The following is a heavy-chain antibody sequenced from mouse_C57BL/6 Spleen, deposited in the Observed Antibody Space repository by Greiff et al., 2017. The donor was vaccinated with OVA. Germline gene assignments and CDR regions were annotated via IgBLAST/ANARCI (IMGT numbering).Heavy chain of an antibody. V-gene: IGHV3-6*01. CDR2: IRYDGSN. J-gene: IGHJ3*01. Sequence: VQLPQSGPGLVKPSPSLSLTCSVTGYSFTSCYYCYLIRQFPANHLVWMGYIRYDGSNNSNPSLKNRISITRDTSKNQFFVKLNSVTTEDTATYYGARGELRAWFAYWGQGTLVTVSA. CDR3: ARGELRAWFAY. D-gene: IGHD1-1*01. CDR1: GYSFTSCYY.